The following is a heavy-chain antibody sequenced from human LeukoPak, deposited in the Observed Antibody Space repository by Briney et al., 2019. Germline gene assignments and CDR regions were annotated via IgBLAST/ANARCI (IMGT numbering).Heavy chain of an antibody. J-gene: IGHJ4*02. CDR1: GYSFTSYW. V-gene: IGHV5-51*01. CDR2: IYPGDSDT. D-gene: IGHD5-12*01. CDR3: ARFVVATTRYFDY. Sequence: GESLKISCKGSGYSFTSYWSGWVRQMPGKGLEWMGIIYPGDSDTRYSPSFQGQVTISADKSISTAYLQWSSLKASDTAMYYCARFVVATTRYFDYWGQGTLVTVSS.